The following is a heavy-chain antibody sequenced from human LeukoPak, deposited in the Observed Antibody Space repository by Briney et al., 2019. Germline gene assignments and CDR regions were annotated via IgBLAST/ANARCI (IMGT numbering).Heavy chain of an antibody. J-gene: IGHJ4*02. CDR1: GFTFSSYG. CDR3: AKWAAAGPCDY. Sequence: GGSLRLSCAASGFTFSSYGMHWVRQAPGKGLEWVAVIWYDGSNKYYADSVKGRFTISRDNSKNTLYLQMNSLRAEDTAVYYCAKWAAAGPCDYWGQGTLVTVSS. D-gene: IGHD6-13*01. CDR2: IWYDGSNK. V-gene: IGHV3-33*06.